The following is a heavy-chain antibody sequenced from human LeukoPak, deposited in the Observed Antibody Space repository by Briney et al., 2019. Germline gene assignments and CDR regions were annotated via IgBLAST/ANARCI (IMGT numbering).Heavy chain of an antibody. J-gene: IGHJ4*02. Sequence: ESGPALVKPTQTLTLTCTFSGFSLSTSGMRVSWIRQPPGKALEWLARIDWDDDKFYSTSLKTRLTISKDTSKNQVVLTMTNMDPVDTATYYCARSFRYCSGGSCYSGGFDYWGQGTLVTVSS. CDR3: ARSFRYCSGGSCYSGGFDY. CDR2: IDWDDDK. V-gene: IGHV2-70*04. CDR1: GFSLSTSGMR. D-gene: IGHD2-15*01.